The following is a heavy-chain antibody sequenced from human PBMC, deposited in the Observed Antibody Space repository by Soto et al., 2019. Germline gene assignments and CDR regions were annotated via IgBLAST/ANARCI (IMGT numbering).Heavy chain of an antibody. D-gene: IGHD6-25*01. CDR1: GGSINFHY. CDR2: ISNNGST. CDR3: VRRSQRLRVYNWFDL. V-gene: IGHV4-59*11. J-gene: IGHJ5*02. Sequence: QVQLQESGPGLVKPSETLSLTCNVSGGSINFHYWSWIRQPPGKGLEWSGYISNNGSTNYNPSLKSRVTMSVDTSKNHFSLKLNSVTAADTAVYYCVRRSQRLRVYNWFDLWGQGTLVTVSS.